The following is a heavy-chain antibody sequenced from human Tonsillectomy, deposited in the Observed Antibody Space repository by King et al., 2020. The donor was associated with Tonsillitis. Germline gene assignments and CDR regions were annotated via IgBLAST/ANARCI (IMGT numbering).Heavy chain of an antibody. D-gene: IGHD1-26*01. CDR2: IYYSGST. Sequence: YWGWIRQPPGKGLEWIGSIYYSGSTYYNPSLKSRVTISVDTSKNQFSLKLSSVTAADTAVYYCAAYSGRNAFDIWGQGTMVTVSS. CDR3: AAYSGRNAFDI. CDR1: Y. V-gene: IGHV4-39*01. J-gene: IGHJ3*02.